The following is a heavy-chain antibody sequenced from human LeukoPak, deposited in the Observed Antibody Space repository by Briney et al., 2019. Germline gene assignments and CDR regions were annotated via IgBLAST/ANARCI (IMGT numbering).Heavy chain of an antibody. J-gene: IGHJ4*02. CDR2: VYYSGST. CDR1: GGSINSYY. V-gene: IGHV4-59*01. Sequence: SETLPLTCIVSGGSINSYYWSWIRQPPGKGLEWVGYVYYSGSTNYNPSLKSRVTISVDTSKTQFSLKLSSVTAADTAVYYCARSGGWFDFDYWGQGTLVTVSS. CDR3: ARSGGWFDFDY. D-gene: IGHD6-19*01.